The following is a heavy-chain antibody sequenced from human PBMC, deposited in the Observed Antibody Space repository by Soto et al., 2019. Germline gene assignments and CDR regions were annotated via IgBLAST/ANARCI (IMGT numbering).Heavy chain of an antibody. CDR1: GFTVSPKY. CDR3: ARDPWAADY. D-gene: IGHD3-16*01. CDR2: IYSGGST. Sequence: EVPLVESGGGVVQPGGSLRLSCAASGFTVSPKYMSWGRQAPGKWLEWVSVIYSGGSTSYADSVRGRFTISRDNSKNTVNLQMNSLRAEDTAVYYCARDPWAADYWGQGTLVTVSS. V-gene: IGHV3-66*01. J-gene: IGHJ4*02.